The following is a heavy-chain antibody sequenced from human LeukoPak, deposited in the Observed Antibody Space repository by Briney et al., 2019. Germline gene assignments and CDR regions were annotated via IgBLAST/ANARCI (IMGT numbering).Heavy chain of an antibody. D-gene: IGHD6-19*01. CDR3: ARQRSIAMTGLRQLDY. Sequence: GESLKISCRASGYSFNTYWIGWVRQMPGKGLEWMGIIFPGDSDTRYSPSFQGQVIISADKSTSTAYLQWSSLKASDTAMYYCARQRSIAMTGLRQLDYWGQGTLVTVSS. V-gene: IGHV5-51*01. J-gene: IGHJ4*02. CDR2: IFPGDSDT. CDR1: GYSFNTYW.